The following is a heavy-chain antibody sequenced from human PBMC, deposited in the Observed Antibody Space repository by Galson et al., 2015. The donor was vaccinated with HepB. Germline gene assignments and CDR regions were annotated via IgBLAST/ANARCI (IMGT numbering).Heavy chain of an antibody. Sequence: PALVKPTQTLTLTCTLSGFSLNTLGTRVNWIRQPPGGALEWLAHINWNGDKLYVPSLKTRLTISKATSKNRVDLTMANVGPLDTATYYCARISSSHGAFDVWGQGTMVTVSS. CDR1: GFSLNTLGTR. CDR3: ARISSSHGAFDV. CDR2: INWNGDK. D-gene: IGHD6-6*01. J-gene: IGHJ3*01. V-gene: IGHV2-70*04.